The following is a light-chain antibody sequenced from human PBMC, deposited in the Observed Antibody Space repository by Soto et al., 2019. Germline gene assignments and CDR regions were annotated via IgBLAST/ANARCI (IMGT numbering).Light chain of an antibody. CDR2: KTF. V-gene: IGKV1-5*03. CDR1: QSIDIW. J-gene: IGKJ1*01. Sequence: DIQMTQSPSTLSASVGDRVTITCRASQSIDIWLAWYQQKPGKAPKLLIYKTFSLESGVPSRFSGSGSGTEFTLTISSLQPDEFAPYYCENAECPPWTFGQGTKVEIK. CDR3: ENAECPPWT.